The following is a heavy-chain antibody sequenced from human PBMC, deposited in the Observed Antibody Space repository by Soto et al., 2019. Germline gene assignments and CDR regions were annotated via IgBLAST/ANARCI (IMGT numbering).Heavy chain of an antibody. CDR1: VYTFTSYD. J-gene: IGHJ6*02. CDR3: ARAVYCTTANCWDDFHYYNIDV. D-gene: IGHD2-2*01. CDR2: MNPNSGNT. Sequence: ASLKVDCKASVYTFTSYDINWVRQATGQGLEWMGWMNPNSGNTGYAQKFQGRVTMTRNTSISTAYMELSSLRSEDTAVYYCARAVYCTTANCWDDFHYYNIDVWGQGTAVTVSS. V-gene: IGHV1-8*01.